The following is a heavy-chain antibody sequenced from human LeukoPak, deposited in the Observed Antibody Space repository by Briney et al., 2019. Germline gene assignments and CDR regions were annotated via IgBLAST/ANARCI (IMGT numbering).Heavy chain of an antibody. D-gene: IGHD6-19*01. CDR2: ISAYNGDT. Sequence: GASVKVFCKASGYTFTHHGITWVRQAPGQGLEWMGWISAYNGDTIYAQKVQGRVTLTTDTSTTTAYMELRSLTSDDTALYYCARDPSNTSGRYQYFDLWGRGTLVTVSS. J-gene: IGHJ2*01. CDR1: GYTFTHHG. CDR3: ARDPSNTSGRYQYFDL. V-gene: IGHV1-18*01.